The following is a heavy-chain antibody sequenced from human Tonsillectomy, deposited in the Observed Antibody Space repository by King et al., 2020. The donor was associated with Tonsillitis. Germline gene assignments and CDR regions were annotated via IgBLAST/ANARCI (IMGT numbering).Heavy chain of an antibody. CDR1: GDSVSTNTAA. V-gene: IGHV6-1*01. D-gene: IGHD3-22*01. CDR3: AREITDYYDISGYYAY. CDR2: TYYRSRWYY. Sequence: VQLPQSGPKLVKPSQTLSLTCALSGDSVSTNTAAWNWIRQSPSRGLEWLGRTYYRSRWYYDYAVSVKSRISINPDTSKNQLSLQLDSVTPEDTAVYYCAREITDYYDISGYYAYWGQGSLVTVSS. J-gene: IGHJ4*02.